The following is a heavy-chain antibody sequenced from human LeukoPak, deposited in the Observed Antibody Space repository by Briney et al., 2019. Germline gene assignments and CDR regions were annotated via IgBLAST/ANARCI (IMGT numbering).Heavy chain of an antibody. D-gene: IGHD2-15*01. CDR2: IIPIFGTA. J-gene: IGHJ3*02. V-gene: IGHV1-69*13. CDR3: ARRYCSGGSCYSLWFAFDI. Sequence: SVKVSCKASGGNFSSYAISWVRQAPGQGLEWMGGIIPIFGTANYAQKFQGRVTITADESTSTAYMELSSLRSEDTAVYYCARRYCSGGSCYSLWFAFDIWGQGTMVTVSS. CDR1: GGNFSSYA.